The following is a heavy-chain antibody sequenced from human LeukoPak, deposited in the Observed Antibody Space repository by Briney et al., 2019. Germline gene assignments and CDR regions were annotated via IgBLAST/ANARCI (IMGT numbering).Heavy chain of an antibody. CDR3: ARTYCSGGSCHFDY. Sequence: SETLSLTCTVSGGSIRSYYWSWIRQPPGKGLEWVGYIFYSGSTDSNPSLKSRVTISVDTSKNQFSLKLSSVTAADTAVYYCARTYCSGGSCHFDYWGQGTLVTVSS. CDR1: GGSIRSYY. CDR2: IFYSGST. V-gene: IGHV4-59*08. D-gene: IGHD2-15*01. J-gene: IGHJ4*02.